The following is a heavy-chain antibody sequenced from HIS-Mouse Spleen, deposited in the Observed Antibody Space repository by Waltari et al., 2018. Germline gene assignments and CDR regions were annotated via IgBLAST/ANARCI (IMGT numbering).Heavy chain of an antibody. V-gene: IGHV3-21*01. D-gene: IGHD5-12*01. CDR2: ISSSSSYI. CDR1: GFTFSSYS. CDR3: ARDPSGYDNH. J-gene: IGHJ5*02. Sequence: EVQLVESGGGLVKPGGSLRLSCSASGFTFSSYSMTGVRQAPGKGLEWVSSISSSSSYIYYADSVKGRFTISRDNAKNSLYLQMNSLRAEDTAVYYCARDPSGYDNHWGQGTLVTVSS.